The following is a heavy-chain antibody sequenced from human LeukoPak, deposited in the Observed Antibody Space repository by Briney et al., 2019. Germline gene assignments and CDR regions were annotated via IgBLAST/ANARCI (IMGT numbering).Heavy chain of an antibody. CDR3: ARAGSSSWYGSYYYYGMDV. CDR1: GGTFSSYA. CDR2: IIPILGIA. J-gene: IGHJ6*02. V-gene: IGHV1-69*04. D-gene: IGHD6-13*01. Sequence: SVKVSCKASGGTFSSYAISWVRQAPGQGLGWMGRIIPILGIANYAQKFQGRVTITADKSTSTAYMELSSLRSEDTAVYYCARAGSSSWYGSYYYYGMDVWGQGTTVTVSS.